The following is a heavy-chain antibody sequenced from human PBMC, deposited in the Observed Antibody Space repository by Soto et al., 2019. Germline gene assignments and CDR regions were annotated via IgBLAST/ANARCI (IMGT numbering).Heavy chain of an antibody. CDR3: ARLWYSSSSRWFDP. CDR1: GGVFSGDF. Sequence: SGTLSLTCAVYGGVFSGDFWIWIRQTPGKGLEWIGEINHNENTYYNPSFKSRVTISVDTSKNQFSLKLSSVTAADTAVYYCARLWYSSSSRWFDPWGQGTLVTVSS. V-gene: IGHV4-34*01. J-gene: IGHJ5*02. CDR2: INHNENT. D-gene: IGHD6-6*01.